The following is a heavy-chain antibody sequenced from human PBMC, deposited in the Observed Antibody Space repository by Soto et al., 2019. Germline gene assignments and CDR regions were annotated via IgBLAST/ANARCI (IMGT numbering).Heavy chain of an antibody. CDR2: IYYSGST. CDR3: ARDRSWQQLDRYYFVMVV. D-gene: IGHD6-13*01. CDR1: GGSISSYY. V-gene: IGHV4-59*01. J-gene: IGHJ6*02. Sequence: QVQLQESGPGLVKPSETLSLTCTVSGGSISSYYWGWIRQPPGKGLEWIGYIYYSGSTTYNPSLKSRVTISVNTSKSQFALKLSSVTAADTAVYYCARDRSWQQLDRYYFVMVVWGQGTTVTVSS.